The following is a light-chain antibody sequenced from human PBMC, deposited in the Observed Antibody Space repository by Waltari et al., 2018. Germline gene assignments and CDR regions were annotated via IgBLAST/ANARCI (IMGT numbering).Light chain of an antibody. CDR3: QMYVRLPAT. CDR1: LSVGRS. Sequence: EIVLTQSPGTLSLSPGESVTLSCRASLSVGRSLAWYQQKPGQAPRLLIYDAFTRATGIADRFSGSGSGTDVSLTISRLDPEDFAVYYCQMYVRLPATFGQGTKVEIK. J-gene: IGKJ1*01. V-gene: IGKV3-20*01. CDR2: DAF.